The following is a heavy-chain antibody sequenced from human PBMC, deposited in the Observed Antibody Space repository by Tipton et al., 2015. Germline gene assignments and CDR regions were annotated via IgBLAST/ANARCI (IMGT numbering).Heavy chain of an antibody. CDR1: RFTFNRYW. V-gene: IGHV4-59*06. D-gene: IGHD5-24*01. CDR2: IYYSGIT. J-gene: IGHJ4*02. Sequence: LRLSCAASRFTFNRYWMNWVRQAPGKGLVWIGYIYYSGITYYNPSLKSRLTISVDTSKNQFSLRLNSVTAADTAVYYCAGRNYQYYFDYWGQGTLVTVSS. CDR3: AGRNYQYYFDY.